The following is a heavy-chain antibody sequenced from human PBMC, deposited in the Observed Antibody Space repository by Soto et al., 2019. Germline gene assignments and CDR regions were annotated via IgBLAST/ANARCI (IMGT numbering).Heavy chain of an antibody. D-gene: IGHD3-22*01. J-gene: IGHJ4*02. CDR3: ARGPHGYYYDSSGYYYFDY. CDR1: GYSFTSYW. Sequence: GESLKISCKGSGYSFTSYWIGWVRQMPGKGLEWMGIIYPGDSDTRYSPSFQGQVTISADKSISTAYLQWSSLKASDTAMYYCARGPHGYYYDSSGYYYFDYWGQGTLVT. V-gene: IGHV5-51*01. CDR2: IYPGDSDT.